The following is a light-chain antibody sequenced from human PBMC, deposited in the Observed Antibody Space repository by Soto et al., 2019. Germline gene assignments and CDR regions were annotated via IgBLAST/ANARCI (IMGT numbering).Light chain of an antibody. CDR3: CSYAGSSTFVYV. CDR2: DVS. V-gene: IGLV2-11*01. J-gene: IGLJ1*01. Sequence: QSVLTQPRSVSGSPGQSVTISCTGTSSDVGTYDFVSWYQQHPGKAPRLMIFDVSERPSGVPDRFSGSKSGNTASLTISGLQAEDEADYYCCSYAGSSTFVYVFGTGTKVTVL. CDR1: SSDVGTYDF.